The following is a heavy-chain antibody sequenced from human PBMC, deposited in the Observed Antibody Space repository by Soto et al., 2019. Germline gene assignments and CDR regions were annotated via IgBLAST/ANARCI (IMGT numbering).Heavy chain of an antibody. Sequence: APVKVSCKASGLTFTISAVQWVQQARGQRLEWRGLSVPSGSSTTYAQRFQGRLTTTRDTSTSTVYMDLSSLRSEDTAVYYCARARETPRHNHGMGVWGQGTTVTGSS. D-gene: IGHD1-1*01. CDR1: GLTFTISA. V-gene: IGHV1-46*01. CDR3: ARARETPRHNHGMGV. CDR2: SVPSGSST. J-gene: IGHJ6*02.